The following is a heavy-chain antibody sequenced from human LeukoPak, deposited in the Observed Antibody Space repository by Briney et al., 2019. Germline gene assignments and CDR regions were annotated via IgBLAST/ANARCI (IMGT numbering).Heavy chain of an antibody. Sequence: GGSLRLSCTASGFTFGDYAMSWVRQAPGKGLEWVGFIRSKAYGGTTEYAASVKGRFTISRDDSKSIAYLQMNSLKTEDTAVYYCARDRCVSASCYAGEYWGQGTLVAVSS. V-gene: IGHV3-49*04. D-gene: IGHD2-2*01. J-gene: IGHJ4*02. CDR2: IRSKAYGGTT. CDR3: ARDRCVSASCYAGEY. CDR1: GFTFGDYA.